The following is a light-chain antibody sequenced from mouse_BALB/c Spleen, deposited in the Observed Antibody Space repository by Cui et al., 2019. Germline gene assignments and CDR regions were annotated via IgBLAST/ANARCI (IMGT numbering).Light chain of an antibody. V-gene: IGKV17-121*01. CDR1: TNMEDD. J-gene: IGKJ5*01. CDR2: EGN. Sequence: DTTVTQSPALLSMAIGEKFTIRCITSTNMEDDMTCYQQKRGEPPKLLIAEGNTLRPGVPSRFSSSSYGTDFVCTIEDMLSEDVADYYCLQSDNLLTFGAGTELELK. CDR3: LQSDNLLT.